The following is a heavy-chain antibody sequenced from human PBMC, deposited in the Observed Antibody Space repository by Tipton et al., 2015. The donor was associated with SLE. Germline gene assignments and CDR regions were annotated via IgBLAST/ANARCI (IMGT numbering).Heavy chain of an antibody. J-gene: IGHJ4*02. D-gene: IGHD5-12*01. Sequence: TLSLTCTVSGGSITTDGYYWGWIRRNPGKGLEWIGHIHYSGRAYFKSSLKSRLTISVDTSRNQFSLRLRSATAADTAVYFCARGGVGGYDYLDYWGQGTLVTVSS. CDR3: ARGGVGGYDYLDY. CDR1: GGSITTDGYY. V-gene: IGHV4-31*03. CDR2: IHYSGRA.